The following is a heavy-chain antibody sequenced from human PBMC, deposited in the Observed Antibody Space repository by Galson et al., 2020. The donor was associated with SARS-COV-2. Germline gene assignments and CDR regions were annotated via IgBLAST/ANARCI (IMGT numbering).Heavy chain of an antibody. V-gene: IGHV3-30*04. D-gene: IGHD4-17*01. CDR2: ISYDGSNK. CDR3: ASQEEVYGDYGDYYYGMDV. J-gene: IGHJ6*02. Sequence: SLRLSCAASGFTFSSYAMHWVRQAPGKGLEWVAVISYDGSNKYYADSVKGRFTISRDNSKNTLYLQMNSLRAEDTAVYYCASQEEVYGDYGDYYYGMDVWGQGTTVTVSS. CDR1: GFTFSSYA.